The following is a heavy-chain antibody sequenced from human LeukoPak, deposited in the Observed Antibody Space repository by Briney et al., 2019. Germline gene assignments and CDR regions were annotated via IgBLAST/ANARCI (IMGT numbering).Heavy chain of an antibody. Sequence: SDTLSLPCTLSRGSVSSHFWSWLRQPPAKGLAVMAYIYSTGNINYNPSLKSPVSMSVDTSKNQFSLNLNCVTAADTAVYYCARSNVNTAWNYFGMDVWGQGTTVTVSS. CDR2: IYSTGNI. D-gene: IGHD5-18*01. V-gene: IGHV4-59*02. J-gene: IGHJ6*02. CDR3: ARSNVNTAWNYFGMDV. CDR1: RGSVSSHF.